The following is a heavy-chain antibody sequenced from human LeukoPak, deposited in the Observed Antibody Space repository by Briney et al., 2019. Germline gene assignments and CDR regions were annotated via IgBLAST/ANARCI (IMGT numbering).Heavy chain of an antibody. V-gene: IGHV3-21*01. CDR3: AKGYALYAFDI. J-gene: IGHJ3*02. CDR2: ISSSGSYI. D-gene: IGHD2-8*01. Sequence: PGGSLRLSCAASGFTFSDYSMNWVRQAPGKGLEWASSISSSGSYIYYADSLKGRFTISRDNAKNSLYLQMNSLRAEDTAVYYCAKGYALYAFDIWGQGTMVTVSS. CDR1: GFTFSDYS.